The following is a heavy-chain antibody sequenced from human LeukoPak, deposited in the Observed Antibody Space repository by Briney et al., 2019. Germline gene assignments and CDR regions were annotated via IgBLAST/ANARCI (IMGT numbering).Heavy chain of an antibody. D-gene: IGHD2-15*01. CDR1: KFTFSIYA. CDR3: VKGCSYTGCYTSDY. V-gene: IGHV3-23*01. Sequence: GGSLRLSCAASKFTFSIYAMTWVRQAPGKGLEWVSTISGSGDSTHYADSVKGRFTISRDNSKNTLYMQMNSLRVEDTAVYYCVKGCSYTGCYTSDYWGQGTLVTVSS. CDR2: ISGSGDST. J-gene: IGHJ4*02.